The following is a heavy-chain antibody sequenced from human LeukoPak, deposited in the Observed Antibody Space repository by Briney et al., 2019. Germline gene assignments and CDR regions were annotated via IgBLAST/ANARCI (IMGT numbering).Heavy chain of an antibody. J-gene: IGHJ4*02. CDR2: INHSGST. Sequence: PSETLSLTCAVYGGSFSGYYWSWIRQPPGKGLEWIGEINHSGSTNYNPSLKSRVTISVDTSKNQFSLKLSSVTAADTAVYYCARGNLPRYYDSSGLYYFDYWGQGTPVTVSS. V-gene: IGHV4-34*01. CDR3: ARGNLPRYYDSSGLYYFDY. D-gene: IGHD3-22*01. CDR1: GGSFSGYY.